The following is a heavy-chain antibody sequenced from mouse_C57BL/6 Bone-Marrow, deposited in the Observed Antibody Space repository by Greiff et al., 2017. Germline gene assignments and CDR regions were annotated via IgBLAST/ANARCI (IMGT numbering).Heavy chain of an antibody. D-gene: IGHD1-1*01. CDR3: ARNYYGSSYNWYFDV. Sequence: VQLQQPGAELVKPGASVKLSCKASGYTFTSYWMHWVKQRPGRGLEWIGRIDPISGGTKYNEKFKSKATLTVDKPSSTAYMQLSSLTSEDSAVYYCARNYYGSSYNWYFDVWGTGTTVTVSS. CDR1: GYTFTSYW. V-gene: IGHV1-72*01. J-gene: IGHJ1*03. CDR2: IDPISGGT.